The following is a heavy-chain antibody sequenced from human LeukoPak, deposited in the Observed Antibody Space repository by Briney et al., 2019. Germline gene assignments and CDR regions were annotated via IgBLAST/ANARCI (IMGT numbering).Heavy chain of an antibody. CDR3: ARGRRQLVRSWAY. Sequence: PSETLSLTCAVYGGSFSGYYWSWIRQPPGKGLGWIGEINHRGSTNYSPSLKSRVTISVDTSKNQFSLKLSSVTAADTAVYYCARGRRQLVRSWAYWGQGTLVTVSS. J-gene: IGHJ4*02. D-gene: IGHD6-13*01. CDR1: GGSFSGYY. CDR2: INHRGST. V-gene: IGHV4-34*01.